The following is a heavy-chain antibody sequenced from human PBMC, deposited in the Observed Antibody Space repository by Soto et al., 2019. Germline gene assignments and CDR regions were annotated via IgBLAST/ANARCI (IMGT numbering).Heavy chain of an antibody. CDR2: ILHTGHT. CDR3: ARSPRRVDGKWFLDY. J-gene: IGHJ4*02. V-gene: IGHV4-4*02. CDR1: GDSFTSSKW. Sequence: SETPSLTCAVSGDSFTSSKWWTWVPQPPGKGLEWIGDILHTGHTDYSPSLKSRVTISVDTSNRQFSLSLTSVTAADTAVYYCARSPRRVDGKWFLDYWGQGTLVT. D-gene: IGHD3-22*01.